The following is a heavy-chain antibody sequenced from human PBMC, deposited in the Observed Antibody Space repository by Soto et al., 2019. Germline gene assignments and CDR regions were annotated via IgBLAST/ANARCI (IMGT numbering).Heavy chain of an antibody. D-gene: IGHD3-10*01. CDR1: GGSISSSSYY. J-gene: IGHJ4*02. CDR3: ASMVRGVIMAFDY. CDR2: IYYSGST. V-gene: IGHV4-39*01. Sequence: SETLSLTCTVSGGSISSSSYYWGWIRQPPGKGLEWIGSIYYSGSTHYNPSLKSRVTISVDTSKNQFSLKLSSVTAADTAVYYCASMVRGVIMAFDYWGQGTLVTVSS.